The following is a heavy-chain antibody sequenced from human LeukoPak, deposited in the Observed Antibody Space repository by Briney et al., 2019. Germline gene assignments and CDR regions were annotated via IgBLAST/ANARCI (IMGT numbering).Heavy chain of an antibody. D-gene: IGHD5-18*01. CDR1: GFTFSSYA. CDR3: AKVSLIHTWIQLWLSDGPFDY. J-gene: IGHJ4*02. Sequence: GGSLRLSCAASGFTFSSYAMSWVRQAPGKGLEWVSAISGSGGSTYYADSVKGRFTISRDNSKNTLYLQMNSLRAEDTAVYYCAKVSLIHTWIQLWLSDGPFDYWGQGTLVTVSS. CDR2: ISGSGGST. V-gene: IGHV3-23*01.